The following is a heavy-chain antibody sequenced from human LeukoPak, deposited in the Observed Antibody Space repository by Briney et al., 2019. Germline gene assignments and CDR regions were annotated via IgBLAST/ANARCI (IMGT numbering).Heavy chain of an antibody. CDR1: GYTFTSYG. CDR2: ISAYNGNT. D-gene: IGHD6-19*01. J-gene: IGHJ2*01. Sequence: ASVKVSCKASGYTFTSYGISWVRQAPGQGLEWMGWISAYNGNTNYAQKLQGRVTMTTDTSTSTAYMELRSLRSDDTAVYYCAASSGRLRYWYFDLGGRGTLVTVSS. CDR3: AASSGRLRYWYFDL. V-gene: IGHV1-18*01.